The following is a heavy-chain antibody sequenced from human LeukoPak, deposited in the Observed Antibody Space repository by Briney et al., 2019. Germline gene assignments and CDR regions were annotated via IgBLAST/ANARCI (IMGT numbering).Heavy chain of an antibody. CDR3: ARQDALFDY. Sequence: SETLSLTCTVSGGSISSSSYYWGWIRQPPGKGLEWIGSIYYSGSTYYNPSLKSRVTISVDTSKNQFSLKLSSVTAADTAVYYCARQDALFDYWGQGTLVTVSS. V-gene: IGHV4-39*01. D-gene: IGHD3-16*01. CDR2: IYYSGST. CDR1: GGSISSSSYY. J-gene: IGHJ4*02.